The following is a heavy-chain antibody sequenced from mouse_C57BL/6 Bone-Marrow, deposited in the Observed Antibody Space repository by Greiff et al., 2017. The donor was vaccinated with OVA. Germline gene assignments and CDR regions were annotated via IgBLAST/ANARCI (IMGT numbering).Heavy chain of an antibody. CDR2: INPSNGGT. V-gene: IGHV1-77*01. CDR3: ARVKDYYGSAWFAY. CDR1: GYTFTDYY. D-gene: IGHD1-1*01. Sequence: QVQLQQSGAELVKPGASVKISCKASGYTFTDYYINWVKQRPGQGLEWIGNINPSNGGTNYNEKFKSKATLTVDKSSSTAYMQLSSLTSEDSAVYYCARVKDYYGSAWFAYWGQGTLVTVSA. J-gene: IGHJ3*01.